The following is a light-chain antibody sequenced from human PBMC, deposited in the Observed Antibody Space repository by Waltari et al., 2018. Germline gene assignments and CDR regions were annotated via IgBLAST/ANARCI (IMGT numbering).Light chain of an antibody. V-gene: IGKV1-9*01. CDR3: QQLKTYPLT. Sequence: GDRVTLTCRASQDISTYVAWYQQKAGKAPKLLIYAASTLQSGVPSRFSGSGSGIEFTLTIGSLQPEDFATDYCQQLKTYPLTFGGGTKVEIK. CDR2: AAS. CDR1: QDISTY. J-gene: IGKJ4*01.